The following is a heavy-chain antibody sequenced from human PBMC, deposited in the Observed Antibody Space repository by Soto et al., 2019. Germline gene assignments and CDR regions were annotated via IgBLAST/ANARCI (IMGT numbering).Heavy chain of an antibody. Sequence: PGESLKISFKGSGYSFTSYLISWVRQMPVKGLEWTGRIDPSDSYTNYSPSFQGQVTISADKSISTAYLQWRSLKASDTAMYYCARHRRYYYGSGSQGGWFDRCRQGTLVTICS. D-gene: IGHD3-10*01. CDR2: IDPSDSYT. J-gene: IGHJ5*02. CDR1: GYSFTSYL. V-gene: IGHV5-10-1*01. CDR3: ARHRRYYYGSGSQGGWFDR.